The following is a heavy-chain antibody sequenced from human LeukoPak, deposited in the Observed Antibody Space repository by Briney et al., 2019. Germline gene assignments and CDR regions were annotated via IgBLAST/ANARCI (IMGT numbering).Heavy chain of an antibody. J-gene: IGHJ4*02. CDR3: ARDKGYDFWSGYMMGIGRAGFTFDY. V-gene: IGHV1-18*01. CDR1: GYTFTSYG. CDR2: ISAYNGNT. Sequence: ASVKVSCKASGYTFTSYGISWVRQAPGQGLEWMAWISAYNGNTNYAQKLQGRVTVTTDTSTSTAYMELRSLRSDDTAVYYCARDKGYDFWSGYMMGIGRAGFTFDYWGQGTLVTVSS. D-gene: IGHD3-3*01.